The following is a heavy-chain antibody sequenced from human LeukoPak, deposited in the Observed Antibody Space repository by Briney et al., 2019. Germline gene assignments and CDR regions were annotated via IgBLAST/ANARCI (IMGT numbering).Heavy chain of an antibody. V-gene: IGHV5-51*01. D-gene: IGHD1-26*01. Sequence: GESLKISCKGSGYSFTSYWIGWVRQMPGKGLEWMGIIYPGDSDTRYSPSFQGQVTISADKSISTAYLQWSSLKASDTAMYYCARFLSLSGSWSYFDYGGQGPRVTVSS. CDR3: ARFLSLSGSWSYFDY. CDR1: GYSFTSYW. J-gene: IGHJ4*02. CDR2: IYPGDSDT.